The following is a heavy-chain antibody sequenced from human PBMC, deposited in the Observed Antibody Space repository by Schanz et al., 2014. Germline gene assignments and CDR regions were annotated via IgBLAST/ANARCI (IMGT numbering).Heavy chain of an antibody. Sequence: QVQLQQWGAGLLKPSETLSLTCAFSGGSFSGYWWTWVRQSPGKGLEWIGEVNHGGYTNYNPSLKSRVPVSGDMSKKQFPLRLSAVTAADTAVYYCARVGRRYSSSWSFDFWGQGTLVTVSS. J-gene: IGHJ4*02. CDR1: GGSFSGYW. D-gene: IGHD6-13*01. CDR2: VNHGGYT. CDR3: ARVGRRYSSSWSFDF. V-gene: IGHV4-34*01.